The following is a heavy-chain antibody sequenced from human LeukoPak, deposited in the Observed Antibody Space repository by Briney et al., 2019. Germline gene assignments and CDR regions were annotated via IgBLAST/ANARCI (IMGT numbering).Heavy chain of an antibody. CDR3: ARGPLNVVVVAATPGPYRY. CDR1: GGSFSGYY. V-gene: IGHV4-34*01. J-gene: IGHJ4*02. CDR2: INHSGST. Sequence: SETLSLTCAVYGGSFSGYYWSWIRQPPGKGLEWIGEINHSGSTNYNPSLKSRVTISVDTSKNQFSLKLSSVTAADTAVYYCARGPLNVVVVAATPGPYRYWGQGILVTVSS. D-gene: IGHD2-15*01.